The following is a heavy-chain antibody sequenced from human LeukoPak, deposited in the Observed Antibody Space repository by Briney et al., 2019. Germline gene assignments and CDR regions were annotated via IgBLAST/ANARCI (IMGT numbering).Heavy chain of an antibody. CDR2: IYHSGST. V-gene: IGHV4-38-2*02. CDR1: GYSISSGYY. CDR3: ARERGRLRYSEGYDY. Sequence: SETLSLTCTVSGYSISSGYYWGWIRQPPGKGLEWIGNIYHSGSTYSNPSLKSRVTISVDTSKNQFSLKLSSVTAADTAVYYCARERGRLRYSEGYDYWGQGTLVTVSS. J-gene: IGHJ4*02. D-gene: IGHD3-9*01.